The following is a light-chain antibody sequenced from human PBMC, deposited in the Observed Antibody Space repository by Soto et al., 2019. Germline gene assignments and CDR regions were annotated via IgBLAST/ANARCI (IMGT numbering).Light chain of an antibody. J-gene: IGKJ4*01. Sequence: IAMTQSPLSLPVTPGEPASISCRSSQSLLHGSGYNYLDWYLQRPGQSPQLLIYLGSNRASGVPDRFSGSGSGTDFTLKISRVEAEDVGVYYCMQALQTPLTFGGGTKVDIK. V-gene: IGKV2-28*01. CDR1: QSLLHGSGYNY. CDR2: LGS. CDR3: MQALQTPLT.